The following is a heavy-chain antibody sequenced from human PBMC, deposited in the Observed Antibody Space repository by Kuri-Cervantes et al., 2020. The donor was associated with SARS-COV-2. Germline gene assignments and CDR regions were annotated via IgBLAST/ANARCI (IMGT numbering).Heavy chain of an antibody. V-gene: IGHV3-21*01. CDR2: ISSSSSYI. Sequence: GESLKISCAASGFTLRSYSMNWVRQAPGKGLEWVSSISSSSSYIYYADSVKGRFTISRDNAKNSLYLQMNSLKAEDTAVYYCARGVGYGDYTSDYWGQGTLVTVSS. D-gene: IGHD4-17*01. CDR1: GFTLRSYS. CDR3: ARGVGYGDYTSDY. J-gene: IGHJ4*02.